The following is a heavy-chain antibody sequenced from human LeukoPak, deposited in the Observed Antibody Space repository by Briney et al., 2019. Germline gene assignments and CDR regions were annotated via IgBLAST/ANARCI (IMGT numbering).Heavy chain of an antibody. CDR3: APRVVVITAPFDY. D-gene: IGHD2-21*01. CDR2: IRYDGTDK. V-gene: IGHV3-30*02. Sequence: GGSLRLSCAASGFTFSSFGMHWVRQAPGKGLEWVAFIRYDGTDKYYADSVKGRFTISRDNSKNTLYLQMNSLRPEDTAVYYCAPRVVVITAPFDYWGQGTLVTASS. J-gene: IGHJ4*02. CDR1: GFTFSSFG.